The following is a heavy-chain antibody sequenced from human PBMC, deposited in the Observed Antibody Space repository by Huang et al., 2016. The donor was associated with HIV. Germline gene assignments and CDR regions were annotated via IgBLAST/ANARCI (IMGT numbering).Heavy chain of an antibody. J-gene: IGHJ4*02. Sequence: VQLVESGGGLVQPGWSLRLSCAASGFAFSQYAVHWVRQSPLSGVWWVGGIGGNSGGRTYACGLGDRFVICSDNANEGGYLGGGGVGGDEGGLDFCVIMDDCGDYWGQGVLVGVSS. CDR1: GFAFSQYA. D-gene: IGHD3-16*01. CDR3: VIMDDCGDY. CDR2: IGGNSGGR. V-gene: IGHV3-9*01.